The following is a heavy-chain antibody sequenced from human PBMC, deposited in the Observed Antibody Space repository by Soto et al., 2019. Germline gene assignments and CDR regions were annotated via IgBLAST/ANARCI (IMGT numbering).Heavy chain of an antibody. V-gene: IGHV4-31*03. CDR2: INYSGST. CDR1: GGSISSGGYY. Sequence: QVQLQESGPGLVKPSQTLSLTCTVSGGSISSGGYYWSWIRQHPGKGLEWIGYINYSGSTYYNPSLKSRVTTAVDTSKNQFSLKLSSVTAADTAVYYCARAYLTRAFDYWGQGTLVTVSS. J-gene: IGHJ4*02. CDR3: ARAYLTRAFDY.